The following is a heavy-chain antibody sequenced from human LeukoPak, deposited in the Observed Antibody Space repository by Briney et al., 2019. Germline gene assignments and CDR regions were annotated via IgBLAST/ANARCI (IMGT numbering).Heavy chain of an antibody. CDR2: IYYSGST. Sequence: SETLSLTCTVSGGSMSPYHWGWIRQPPGKGLEWTGYIYYSGSTNYNPSLKSRVTISVDTSKNQFSLKLSSVTAADTAVYYCARRRGSYSSSSHWGQGTLVTVSS. CDR1: GGSMSPYH. CDR3: ARRRGSYSSSSH. V-gene: IGHV4-59*12. D-gene: IGHD6-6*01. J-gene: IGHJ4*02.